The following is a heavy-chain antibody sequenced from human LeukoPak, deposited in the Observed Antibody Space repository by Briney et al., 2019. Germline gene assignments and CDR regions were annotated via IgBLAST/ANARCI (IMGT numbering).Heavy chain of an antibody. Sequence: GASVKVSCKASGYTFTSYDINWVRQATGQGLEWMGWMNPNSGNTGYAQKFQGRVTMTRNTSISTAYMELSSLRSEDTAVYYCARVPYRRFLEWLPIDYWGQGTLVTVSS. D-gene: IGHD3-3*01. J-gene: IGHJ4*02. V-gene: IGHV1-8*01. CDR3: ARVPYRRFLEWLPIDY. CDR1: GYTFTSYD. CDR2: MNPNSGNT.